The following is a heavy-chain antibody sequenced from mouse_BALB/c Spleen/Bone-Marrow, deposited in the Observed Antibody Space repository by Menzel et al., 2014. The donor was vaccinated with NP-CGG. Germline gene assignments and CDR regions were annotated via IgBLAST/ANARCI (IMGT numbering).Heavy chain of an antibody. V-gene: IGHV4-1*02. CDR2: INPDRRTI. D-gene: IGHD1-2*01. CDR1: GFDFSTSW. CDR3: ARLHYYGYGAY. J-gene: IGHJ3*01. Sequence: EVQLVESGGGLVQPGGSLKLSCAASGFDFSTSWMSWVRQAPGKGLEWIGEINPDRRTINYAPSLKDKFIISRDNAKNTLYLLMSKVRSEDTALYYCARLHYYGYGAYWGQGTLVTVSA.